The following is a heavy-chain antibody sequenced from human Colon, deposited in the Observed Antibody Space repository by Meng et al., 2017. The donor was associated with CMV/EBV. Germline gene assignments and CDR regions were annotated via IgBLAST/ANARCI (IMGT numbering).Heavy chain of an antibody. Sequence: GESLKISCSASGFTFRSYEMNWVRQAPGKGLEWVSYISSSGSTIYYADSVKGRFTISRDNAKNSLYLQMNSLRAEDTAVYYCARETLPGVFDYWGQGTLVTVSS. J-gene: IGHJ4*02. CDR3: ARETLPGVFDY. CDR1: GFTFRSYE. V-gene: IGHV3-48*03. D-gene: IGHD3-10*01. CDR2: ISSSGSTI.